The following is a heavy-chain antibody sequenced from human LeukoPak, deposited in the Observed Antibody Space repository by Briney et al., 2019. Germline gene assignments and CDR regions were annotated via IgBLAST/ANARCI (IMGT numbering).Heavy chain of an antibody. CDR3: ASDQYSSSWYSWNWFDP. D-gene: IGHD6-13*01. V-gene: IGHV1-18*01. J-gene: IGHJ5*02. Sequence: GASVKVSCKASGYTFTSYGISWVRQAPGQGLEWMGWISAYNGNTNYAQKLQGRVTMTTDTSTSTAYMELRSLRSDDTAVYYCASDQYSSSWYSWNWFDPWGQGTLVTVSS. CDR2: ISAYNGNT. CDR1: GYTFTSYG.